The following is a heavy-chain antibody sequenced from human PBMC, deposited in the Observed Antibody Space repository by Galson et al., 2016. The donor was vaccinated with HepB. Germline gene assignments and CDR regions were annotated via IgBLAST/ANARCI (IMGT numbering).Heavy chain of an antibody. V-gene: IGHV4-59*01. Sequence: SETLSLTCTLSGGSISDGYWSWTRQPPGQTLQWIGHIGYSGTTDYNPSLKSRVTISVNTSKNQFSLKLNSVTPADTAVYYCAKDGPGYNSRLDPWGQGILVTVSS. CDR3: AKDGPGYNSRLDP. J-gene: IGHJ5*01. CDR1: GGSISDGY. CDR2: IGYSGTT. D-gene: IGHD5-24*01.